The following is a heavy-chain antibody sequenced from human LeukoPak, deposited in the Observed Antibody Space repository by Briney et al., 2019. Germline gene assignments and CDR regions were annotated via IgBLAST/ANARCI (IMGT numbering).Heavy chain of an antibody. J-gene: IGHJ4*02. CDR1: GGTFSSYA. CDR2: IIPIFGTA. V-gene: IGHV1-69*05. Sequence: GASVKVSCKASGGTFSSYAISWVRQAPGQGLEWMGGIIPIFGTANYAQKFQGRVTMTRNTSISTAYMELSSLRSEDTAVYYCSRRDFWGQGTLVTVSS. CDR3: SRRDF.